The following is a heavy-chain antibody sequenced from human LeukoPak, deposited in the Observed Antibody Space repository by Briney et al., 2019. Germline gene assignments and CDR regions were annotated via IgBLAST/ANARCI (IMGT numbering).Heavy chain of an antibody. Sequence: GGSLRLSCSASGFTFSSYAMHWVRQAPGKGLEYVSAISSNGGSTYYADSVKGRFTISRDNSKNTLYLQMSSLRAEDTAVYYCVKSPRSSWTDWFDPWGQGTLVTVSS. CDR3: VKSPRSSWTDWFDP. J-gene: IGHJ5*02. D-gene: IGHD6-13*01. CDR1: GFTFSSYA. V-gene: IGHV3-64D*06. CDR2: ISSNGGST.